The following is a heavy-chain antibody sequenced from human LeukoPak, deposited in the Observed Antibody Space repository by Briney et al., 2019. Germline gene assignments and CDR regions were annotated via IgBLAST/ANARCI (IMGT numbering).Heavy chain of an antibody. J-gene: IGHJ4*02. CDR1: GYMFTSYG. V-gene: IGHV1-18*01. Sequence: ASVKVSCRASGYMFTSYGIIWVRQAPGQGLEWMGWISTYNGNTNYAQKIQGRVTMTTDTSTSTAYMELRSLRSDDTAVYYCARDLPYSSSWESIDYWGQGTLVTVSS. CDR3: ARDLPYSSSWESIDY. D-gene: IGHD6-13*01. CDR2: ISTYNGNT.